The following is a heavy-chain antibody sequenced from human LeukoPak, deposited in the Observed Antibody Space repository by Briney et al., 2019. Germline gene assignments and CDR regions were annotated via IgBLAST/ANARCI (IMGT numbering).Heavy chain of an antibody. D-gene: IGHD3-22*01. J-gene: IGHJ4*02. Sequence: GGSLRLSCAASGFTFSIYAMSWVRQAPGKGLEWVSSISGRGGSTYYADSVKGRFTLARENSKNTLYVQMNSLRAEDTAVYYCAKDALHYYDSSGYPDYWGQGTLVTVSS. CDR1: GFTFSIYA. CDR3: AKDALHYYDSSGYPDY. CDR2: ISGRGGST. V-gene: IGHV3-23*01.